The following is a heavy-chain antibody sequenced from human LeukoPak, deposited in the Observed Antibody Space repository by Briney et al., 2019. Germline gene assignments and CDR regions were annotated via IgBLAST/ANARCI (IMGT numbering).Heavy chain of an antibody. CDR2: IIPIFGTA. J-gene: IGHJ4*02. Sequence: ASVKVSCKASGGTFSSYAISWVRQAPGQGLEWMGIIIPIFGTANYAQKFQGRVTITTDESTSTAYMELSSLRSEDTAVYYCARDYRGYSGYDFDYWGQGTLVTVSS. CDR1: GGTFSSYA. CDR3: ARDYRGYSGYDFDY. D-gene: IGHD5-12*01. V-gene: IGHV1-69*05.